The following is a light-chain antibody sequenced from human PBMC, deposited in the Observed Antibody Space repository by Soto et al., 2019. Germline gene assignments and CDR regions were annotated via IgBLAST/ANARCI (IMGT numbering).Light chain of an antibody. CDR2: DVR. J-gene: IGLJ3*02. CDR1: SSDVGVYDY. V-gene: IGLV2-11*01. CDR3: CSYAGSYTWV. Sequence: QSALTQPRSVSGSPGQSVTISCTGTSSDVGVYDYVSWYQQHPGKAPKLMIYDVRKRPSGVPDRVSGSKSGNTASLTISGLQAEDEADYYCCSYAGSYTWVFGGGTKLTVL.